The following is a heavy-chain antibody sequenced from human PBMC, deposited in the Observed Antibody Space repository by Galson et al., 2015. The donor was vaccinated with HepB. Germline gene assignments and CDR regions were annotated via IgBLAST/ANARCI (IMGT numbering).Heavy chain of an antibody. V-gene: IGHV6-1*01. J-gene: IGHJ5*02. CDR2: TYYRSKWYN. D-gene: IGHD6-19*01. CDR1: GDSVSSNSAA. Sequence: CAISGDSVSSNSAAWNWIRQSPSRGLEWLGRTYYRSKWYNDYAVSVKSRITINPDTSKNQFSLQLNSVTPEDTAVYYCARGRVAVAGHNWFDPWGQGTPVTVSS. CDR3: ARGRVAVAGHNWFDP.